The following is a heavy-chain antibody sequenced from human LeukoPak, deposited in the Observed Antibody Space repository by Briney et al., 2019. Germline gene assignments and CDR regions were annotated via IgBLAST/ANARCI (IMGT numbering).Heavy chain of an antibody. J-gene: IGHJ5*02. CDR2: IYHSGST. CDR3: ARGSGAAGTS. CDR1: GYSISSGYY. Sequence: SETLSLTCTVSGYSISSGYYWGWIRQPPGKGLEWIGSIYHSGSTYYNPSLKSRVTISVDTSKNQFSLKLSSVTAADTAVYYCARGSGAAGTSWGQGTLVTVSS. D-gene: IGHD6-13*01. V-gene: IGHV4-38-2*02.